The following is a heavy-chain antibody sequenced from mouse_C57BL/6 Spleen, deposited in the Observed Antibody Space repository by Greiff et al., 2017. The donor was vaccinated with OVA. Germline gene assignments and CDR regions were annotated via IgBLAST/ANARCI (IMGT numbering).Heavy chain of an antibody. CDR1: GYTFTSYW. V-gene: IGHV1-59*01. CDR3: ARRYYGSIWYFDV. Sequence: VQLQQPGAELVRPGTSVKLSCKASGYTFTSYWMHWVKQRPGQGLEWIGVIDPSDSYTNYNQKFKGKATLTVDTSSSTAYMQLNSLTSEDSAVYYCARRYYGSIWYFDVWGTGTTVTVSS. J-gene: IGHJ1*03. CDR2: IDPSDSYT. D-gene: IGHD1-1*01.